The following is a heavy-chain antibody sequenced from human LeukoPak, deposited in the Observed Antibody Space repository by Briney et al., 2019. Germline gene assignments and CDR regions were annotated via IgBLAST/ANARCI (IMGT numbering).Heavy chain of an antibody. CDR1: GFSFTSYW. CDR2: INSDGSST. CDR3: ARESAIVLVPFDS. Sequence: PGGSLRLSCAASGFSFTSYWMHWVRQAPGKGLVWVLRINSDGSSTTYADSVKGRFTISRDNAKNTLYLQMNTLRGEDTAVYYCARESAIVLVPFDSWGQGTLVTVSS. D-gene: IGHD2/OR15-2a*01. V-gene: IGHV3-74*01. J-gene: IGHJ4*02.